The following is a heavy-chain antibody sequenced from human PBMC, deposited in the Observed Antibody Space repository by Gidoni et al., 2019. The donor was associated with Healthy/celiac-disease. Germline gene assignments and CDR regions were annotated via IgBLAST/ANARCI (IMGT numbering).Heavy chain of an antibody. CDR1: GGSISSSSYY. Sequence: QLQLQESGPGLVKPSETLSLTCTVSGGSISSSSYYWGWIRQPPGKGLEWIGSIYYSGSTYYNPSLKSRVTISVDTSKNQFSLKLSSVTAADTAVYYCARQGETLSAVTNLDYWGQGTLVTVSS. V-gene: IGHV4-39*01. J-gene: IGHJ4*02. CDR3: ARQGETLSAVTNLDY. CDR2: IYYSGST. D-gene: IGHD4-17*01.